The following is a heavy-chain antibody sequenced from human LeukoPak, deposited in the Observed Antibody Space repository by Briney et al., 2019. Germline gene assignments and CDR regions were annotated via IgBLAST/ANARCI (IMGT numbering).Heavy chain of an antibody. CDR1: GFIFGDYA. V-gene: IGHV3-49*04. D-gene: IGHD3-10*01. CDR3: TRTESYYYGSGSYSLDY. CDR2: IRSKAYGGTT. J-gene: IGHJ4*02. Sequence: PGRSLRISCIASGFIFGDYAMSWVRQAPGKGLEWVGFIRSKAYGGTTEYAASVKGRFTISRDDSKSIAYLQMNSLKTEDTAVYYCTRTESYYYGSGSYSLDYWGQGTLVTVSS.